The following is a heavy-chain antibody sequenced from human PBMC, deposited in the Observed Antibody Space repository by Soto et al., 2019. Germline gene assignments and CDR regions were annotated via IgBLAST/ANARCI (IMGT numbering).Heavy chain of an antibody. CDR3: AKHGGAIYDILTGYYFDY. CDR2: ISYDGSNK. CDR1: GFTFSSYV. J-gene: IGHJ4*02. Sequence: GGSLRLSCAASGFTFSSYVMHWVRQAPGKGLEWVAVISYDGSNKYYADSVKGRFTISRDNSKNTLYLQMNNLRAEDTAVYYCAKHGGAIYDILTGYYFDYWGQGTLVTVSS. V-gene: IGHV3-30*18. D-gene: IGHD3-9*01.